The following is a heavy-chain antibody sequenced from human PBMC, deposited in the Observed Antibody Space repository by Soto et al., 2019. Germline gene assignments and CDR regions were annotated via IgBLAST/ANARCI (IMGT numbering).Heavy chain of an antibody. CDR2: ISYDGSNK. CDR3: AKSAIHYQVTGSSNPHYFDY. V-gene: IGHV3-30*18. D-gene: IGHD6-13*01. CDR1: GFTFSSYG. Sequence: QVQLVESGGGVVQPGRSLRLSCAASGFTFSSYGMHWVRQAPGKGLEWVAVISYDGSNKYYADSVKGRFTISRDDSKNTLYLQMNSLRAEDTAVYYCAKSAIHYQVTGSSNPHYFDYWGQGTLVTVSS. J-gene: IGHJ4*02.